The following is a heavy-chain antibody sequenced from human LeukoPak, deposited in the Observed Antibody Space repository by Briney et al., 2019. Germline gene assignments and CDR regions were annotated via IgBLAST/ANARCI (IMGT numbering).Heavy chain of an antibody. CDR1: GFTFSSYA. J-gene: IGHJ4*02. CDR3: ASGVYDSSGYGFDY. V-gene: IGHV3-64*01. Sequence: PGGSLRLSCAASGFTFSSYAMSWVRQAPGKGLEWVSAISSNGGSTYYANSVKGRFTISRDNSKNTLYLQMGSLRAEDMAVYYCASGVYDSSGYGFDYWGQGTLVTVSS. D-gene: IGHD3-22*01. CDR2: ISSNGGST.